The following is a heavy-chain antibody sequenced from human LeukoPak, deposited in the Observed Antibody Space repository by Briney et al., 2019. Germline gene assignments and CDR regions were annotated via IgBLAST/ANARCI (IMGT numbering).Heavy chain of an antibody. CDR3: ATVRTIFGVTNNWFDP. V-gene: IGHV1-24*01. Sequence: ASVTVSCKVSGYTLTELSMHWVRQAPGKGLEWMGGFDPEDGETIYAQKFQGRVTMTEDTSTDTAYMELSSLRSEDTAVYYCATVRTIFGVTNNWFDPWGQGTLVTVSS. CDR2: FDPEDGET. D-gene: IGHD3-3*01. J-gene: IGHJ5*02. CDR1: GYTLTELS.